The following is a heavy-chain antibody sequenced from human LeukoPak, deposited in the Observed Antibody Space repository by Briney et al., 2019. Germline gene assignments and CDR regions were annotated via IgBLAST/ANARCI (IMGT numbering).Heavy chain of an antibody. CDR1: GFTFSSYA. V-gene: IGHV3-23*01. CDR2: ISGRGVTT. CDR3: AKDGDSENVRGYMGD. D-gene: IGHD3-10*02. Sequence: PGGSLRLSCAASGFTFSSYAMSWVRQAPGKGLEWVSTISGRGVTTYYADSVKGRFAISSDSSKNTVYLQMNSLRAEDTAVYFCAKDGDSENVRGYMGDWGQGTLVTVSS. J-gene: IGHJ4*02.